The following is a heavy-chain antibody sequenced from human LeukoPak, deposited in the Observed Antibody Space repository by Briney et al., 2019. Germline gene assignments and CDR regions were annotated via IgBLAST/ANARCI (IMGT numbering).Heavy chain of an antibody. CDR3: AKDAQRGFDYSNSLEY. V-gene: IGHV3-33*06. CDR2: IWSDGTEK. Sequence: PGGSLRLSCAASGFTFRTYGMHWVRQAPGKGLEWVAVIWSDGTEKYYGDAVKGRFTISRDNSVNTLYLQMNSLRGEDTAVYYCAKDAQRGFDYSNSLEYWGQGTLVTVSS. J-gene: IGHJ4*02. CDR1: GFTFRTYG. D-gene: IGHD4-11*01.